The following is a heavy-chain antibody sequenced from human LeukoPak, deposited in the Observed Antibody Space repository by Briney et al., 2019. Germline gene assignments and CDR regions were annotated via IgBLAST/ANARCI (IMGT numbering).Heavy chain of an antibody. V-gene: IGHV3-7*01. J-gene: IGHJ4*02. D-gene: IGHD6-19*01. CDR3: ARDSGSSGWTGDY. CDR1: GFTFSSYR. Sequence: GGSLRLSCAASGFTFSSYRMSWVRQAPGKGLEWVANIKQDGSEKYYVDSVKGRFTISRDNAKNSLYLQMNSLRAEDTAVYYCARDSGSSGWTGDYWGQGTLVTVSS. CDR2: IKQDGSEK.